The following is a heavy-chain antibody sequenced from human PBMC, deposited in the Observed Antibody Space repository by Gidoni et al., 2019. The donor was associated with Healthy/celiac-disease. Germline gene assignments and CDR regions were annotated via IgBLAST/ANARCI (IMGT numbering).Heavy chain of an antibody. Sequence: QVQLVQSGAEVQKPGSSVKVSCKASGGTFSSYALSWVRQAPGQGLEWMGRIIPIFGISNYAKKLQGRVTITADKSTSTAYMELSSLRSEDTAVYYCARGTPYYYDSSGYSSDAFDIWGQGTMVTVSS. CDR3: ARGTPYYYDSSGYSSDAFDI. CDR2: IIPIFGIS. D-gene: IGHD3-22*01. V-gene: IGHV1-69*04. J-gene: IGHJ3*02. CDR1: GGTFSSYA.